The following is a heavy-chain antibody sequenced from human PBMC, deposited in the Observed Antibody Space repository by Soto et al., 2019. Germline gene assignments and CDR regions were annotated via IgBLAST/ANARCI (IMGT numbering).Heavy chain of an antibody. CDR1: GSSTSSDNY. J-gene: IGHJ4*02. CDR2: IYYSGNT. Sequence: SETLSLTRTVSGSSTSSDNYWSWIRQPPGKGLEWIGHIYYSGNTDYNPSLKSRLAISIDTSKNQFSLKLSSVTAADTAVYFCAREGGESSDGLYYFDSWGQGSLVTVSS. CDR3: AREGGESSDGLYYFDS. V-gene: IGHV4-30-4*01. D-gene: IGHD3-16*01.